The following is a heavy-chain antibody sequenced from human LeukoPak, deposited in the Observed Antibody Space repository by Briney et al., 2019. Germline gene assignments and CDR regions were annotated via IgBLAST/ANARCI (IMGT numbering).Heavy chain of an antibody. V-gene: IGHV3-30*03. CDR3: ATDCSSTSCETSY. D-gene: IGHD2-2*01. Sequence: GGSLRLSCAASGFTFSSYGMQWFRQAPDKGLEWVAAISNDGSNKYYADSVKGRFTISRDNAKNSLYLQMNRLRAEDTALYYCATDCSSTSCETSYWGQGTLVTVSS. CDR2: ISNDGSNK. CDR1: GFTFSSYG. J-gene: IGHJ4*02.